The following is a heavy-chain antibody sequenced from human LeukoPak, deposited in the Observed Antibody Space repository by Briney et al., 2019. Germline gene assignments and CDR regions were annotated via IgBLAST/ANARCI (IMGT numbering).Heavy chain of an antibody. V-gene: IGHV1-18*01. Sequence: GASVKVSCKPSGYTFNTYGITWVRQAPGQGLEWMGWISPYNGNTNYAQKFQGRVTMTTDTSTSTAYMELRSLRSDDTAVYYCAREISSGSYFAFDIWGQGTMVTVSS. J-gene: IGHJ3*02. CDR2: ISPYNGNT. D-gene: IGHD1-26*01. CDR3: AREISSGSYFAFDI. CDR1: GYTFNTYG.